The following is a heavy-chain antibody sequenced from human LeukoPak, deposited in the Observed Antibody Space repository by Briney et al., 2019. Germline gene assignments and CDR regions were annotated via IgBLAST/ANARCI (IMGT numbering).Heavy chain of an antibody. J-gene: IGHJ4*02. V-gene: IGHV3-15*01. Sequence: GGPLRLSCAASGFTFRNAWMSWVRQAPGKGLEWVGRIKSKTDGGTTDYAAPVKGRFTISRDDSKNTLYLQMNSLKTEDTAVYYCTTGERDSSGYYEDYCGRGPLVTVSS. CDR1: GFTFRNAW. D-gene: IGHD3-22*01. CDR3: TTGERDSSGYYEDY. CDR2: IKSKTDGGTT.